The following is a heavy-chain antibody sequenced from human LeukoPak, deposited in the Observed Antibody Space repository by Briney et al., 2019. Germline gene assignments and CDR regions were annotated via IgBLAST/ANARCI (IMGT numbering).Heavy chain of an antibody. CDR3: ARGRAGYYDILTGYSKRGDNWFDP. CDR1: GYTFTSYD. V-gene: IGHV1-8*01. Sequence: ASVKVSCKASGYTFTSYDINWVRQAPGRGLEWMGWMNPNSGNTGYAQKFQGRATMTRNTSISTAYMELSSLRSEDTAVYYCARGRAGYYDILTGYSKRGDNWFDPWGQGTLVTVSS. J-gene: IGHJ5*02. CDR2: MNPNSGNT. D-gene: IGHD3-9*01.